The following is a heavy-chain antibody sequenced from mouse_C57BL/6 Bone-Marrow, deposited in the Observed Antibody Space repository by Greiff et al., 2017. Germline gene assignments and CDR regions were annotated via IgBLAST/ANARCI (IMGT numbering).Heavy chain of an antibody. CDR3: ARCTTVVEGDDY. Sequence: QVQLQQPGAELVKPGASVKLSCKASGYTFTSYWMHWVKQRPGRGLEWIGRIGPNSGGTKYTEKFKSKATLTVDNPSSTAYMQLSSLTSEDSAVYYCARCTTVVEGDDYWGQGTTLTVS. D-gene: IGHD1-1*01. V-gene: IGHV1-72*01. CDR2: IGPNSGGT. J-gene: IGHJ2*01. CDR1: GYTFTSYW.